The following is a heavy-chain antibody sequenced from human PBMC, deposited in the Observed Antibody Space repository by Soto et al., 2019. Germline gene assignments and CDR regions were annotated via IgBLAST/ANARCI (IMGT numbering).Heavy chain of an antibody. CDR3: ARERPPPGDHDGH. J-gene: IGHJ4*02. D-gene: IGHD4-17*01. CDR1: GFTFSSYS. CDR2: ITSSSSFI. V-gene: IGHV3-21*01. Sequence: EVQLVESGGGLVKPGGSLRLSCAASGFTFSSYSMNWVRQAPGKGLEWVSSITSSSSFIFYADAVKGRFAISRDNAKNSLYLQMHSLRAEDTAVYYCARERPPPGDHDGHWGQGTLVTVSS.